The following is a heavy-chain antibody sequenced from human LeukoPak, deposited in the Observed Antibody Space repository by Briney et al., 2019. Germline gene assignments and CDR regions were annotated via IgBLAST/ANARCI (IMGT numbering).Heavy chain of an antibody. D-gene: IGHD3-10*01. V-gene: IGHV1-8*01. Sequence: ASVKVSCKASGYTFTSYDINWVRQATGQGLEWMGWMNPNSGNTGYAQKFQGRATMTRNTSISTAYMELSSLRSEDTAVYYCASRSISMVRGVIITFNWFDPWGQGTLVTVSS. CDR1: GYTFTSYD. CDR3: ASRSISMVRGVIITFNWFDP. CDR2: MNPNSGNT. J-gene: IGHJ5*02.